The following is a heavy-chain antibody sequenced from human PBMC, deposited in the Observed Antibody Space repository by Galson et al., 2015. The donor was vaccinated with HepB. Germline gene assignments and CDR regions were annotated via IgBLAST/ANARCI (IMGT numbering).Heavy chain of an antibody. Sequence: SLRLCCAASGFIFSSYSMNWVRHAPGQGLGWVSYNSSGSSTIYYADAVKGRFTISRDNAKNSLYLQMNSLRAEDTAVYYCARASCGWYYFDYWGQGTLVTVSS. CDR2: NSSGSSTI. CDR1: GFIFSSYS. V-gene: IGHV3-48*01. D-gene: IGHD6-19*01. CDR3: ARASCGWYYFDY. J-gene: IGHJ4*02.